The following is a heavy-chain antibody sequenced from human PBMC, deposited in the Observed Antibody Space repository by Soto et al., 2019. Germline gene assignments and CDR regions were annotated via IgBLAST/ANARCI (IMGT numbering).Heavy chain of an antibody. CDR2: ISESGRMT. D-gene: IGHD3-3*01. CDR3: AKDLEKPVNLYYFDY. J-gene: IGHJ4*02. V-gene: IGHV3-23*01. CDR1: GFTFRKFA. Sequence: GGSLSLSCAASGFTFRKFAMTWVRQAPGKGLEWVSGISESGRMTYYADSVKGRFTISRDNSKNTLYRQMNSLRAEDTAVYYCAKDLEKPVNLYYFDYWGQGTRVTVSS.